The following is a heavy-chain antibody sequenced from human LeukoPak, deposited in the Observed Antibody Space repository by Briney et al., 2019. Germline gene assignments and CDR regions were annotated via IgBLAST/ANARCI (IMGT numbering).Heavy chain of an antibody. V-gene: IGHV3-74*01. D-gene: IGHD3-3*01. CDR2: INSAGSST. J-gene: IGHJ4*02. CDR3: TRMGDDFWSGYSIGEVDY. Sequence: GGSLRLSCAASGFTFSSYWMHWVRQAPGKGLVWVSRINSAGSSTNYADSVQRRFTISRDNAKNTLYLQMNSLRAEDTPVYYCTRMGDDFWSGYSIGEVDYWGRGTLVTVSS. CDR1: GFTFSSYW.